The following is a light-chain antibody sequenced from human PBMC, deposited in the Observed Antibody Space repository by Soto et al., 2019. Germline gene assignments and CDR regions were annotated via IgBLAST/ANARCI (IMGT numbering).Light chain of an antibody. CDR3: QHYGPSWWT. V-gene: IGKV3-20*01. J-gene: IGKJ1*01. Sequence: EVVLTQSPGTLSLSPGERATLSCRASQSVSSSLLAWYQQKPGQAPRLLIYGASTRATGVPDRFSGGGSGSDFTLTISSLEPEDFAVYYCQHYGPSWWTFGQGTEVEIK. CDR1: QSVSSSL. CDR2: GAS.